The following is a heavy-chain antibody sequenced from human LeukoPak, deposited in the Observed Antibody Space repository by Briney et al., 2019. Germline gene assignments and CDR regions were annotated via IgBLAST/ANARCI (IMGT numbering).Heavy chain of an antibody. D-gene: IGHD3-3*01. J-gene: IGHJ5*02. CDR1: GYTFTGYY. Sequence: ASVKVSCKASGYTFTGYYMHWVRQAPGQGLEWMGLINPNSGGTNYAQKFQGRVTMTRDTSISTAYMELSRLRSDDTAAYYCARHVEWLLPQYNWFDPWGQGTLVTVSS. CDR2: INPNSGGT. CDR3: ARHVEWLLPQYNWFDP. V-gene: IGHV1-2*06.